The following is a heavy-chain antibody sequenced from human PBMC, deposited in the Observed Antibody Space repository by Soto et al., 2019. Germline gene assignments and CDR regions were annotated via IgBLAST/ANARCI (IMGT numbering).Heavy chain of an antibody. CDR2: MNPNSGNT. CDR1: GYTFTSYD. J-gene: IGHJ6*02. Sequence: QVQLVQSGAEVKKPGASVKVSCKASGYTFTSYDINWVRQATGQGLEWMGWMNPNSGNTGYAQKFQGRVTMTRNTSISTAYMELSSLRSEDTAVYYCARVQAAGYYDSSGYYFYYGMDVWGQGTTVTVSS. CDR3: ARVQAAGYYDSSGYYFYYGMDV. D-gene: IGHD3-22*01. V-gene: IGHV1-8*01.